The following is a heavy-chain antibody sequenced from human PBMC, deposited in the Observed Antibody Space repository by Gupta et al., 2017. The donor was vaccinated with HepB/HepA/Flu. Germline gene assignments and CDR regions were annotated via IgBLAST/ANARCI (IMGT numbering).Heavy chain of an antibody. CDR3: ARDGGGLDY. D-gene: IGHD3-16*01. CDR1: GFTFSDHY. Sequence: EVQLVESGGGLVQPGGSLRLSCVASGFTFSDHYVDWVRQAPGKGLEWVARSRNKANSYTTEYAASVKGRFTISRVDSVNSVDLQMNSLKTDDTAMYYCARDGGGLDYWGQGTVVTVSS. J-gene: IGHJ4*02. CDR2: SRNKANSYTT. V-gene: IGHV3-72*01.